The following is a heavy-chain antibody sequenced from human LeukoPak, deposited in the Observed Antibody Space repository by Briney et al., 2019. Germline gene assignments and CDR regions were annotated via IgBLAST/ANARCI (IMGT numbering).Heavy chain of an antibody. J-gene: IGHJ6*03. CDR3: ATTAYYYYVDV. Sequence: SQTLSLTCSVSGASVNSGGYYWGWIRQHPGKGLEWIGYIYYSGTTYYNPSLESRLTISLDTPTNQFSLKLGSVTAADTAVYYCATTAYYYYVDVWGKGTTVTVSS. CDR1: GASVNSGGYY. CDR2: IYYSGTT. D-gene: IGHD1-26*01. V-gene: IGHV4-31*03.